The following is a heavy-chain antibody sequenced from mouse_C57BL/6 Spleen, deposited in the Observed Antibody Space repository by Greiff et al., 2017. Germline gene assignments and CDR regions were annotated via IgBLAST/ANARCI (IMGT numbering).Heavy chain of an antibody. Sequence: QVQLQQPGAELVKPGASVKLSCKASGYTFTSYWMQWVKQRPGQGLEWIGEIDPSDSYTNYNQKFKGKATLTVDTSSSTAYMQLSSLTSEDSAVYYCARGDSIAYWGQGTLVTVSA. CDR3: ARGDSIAY. D-gene: IGHD3-3*01. CDR2: IDPSDSYT. CDR1: GYTFTSYW. J-gene: IGHJ3*01. V-gene: IGHV1-50*01.